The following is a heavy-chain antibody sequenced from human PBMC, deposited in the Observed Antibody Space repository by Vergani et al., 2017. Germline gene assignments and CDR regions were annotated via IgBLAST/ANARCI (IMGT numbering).Heavy chain of an antibody. Sequence: QVQLVESGGGLVKPGGSLRLSCAASGFTFSDYYMSWLRQAPGKGLEWVAVIWYDGSNKYYADSVKGRFTIARDNSKNTLYLQMNSLRAEDTAVYYCARDSSGGDPGYWGQGTLVTVSS. CDR3: ARDSSGGDPGY. CDR1: GFTFSDYY. CDR2: IWYDGSNK. J-gene: IGHJ4*02. D-gene: IGHD4-17*01. V-gene: IGHV3-33*08.